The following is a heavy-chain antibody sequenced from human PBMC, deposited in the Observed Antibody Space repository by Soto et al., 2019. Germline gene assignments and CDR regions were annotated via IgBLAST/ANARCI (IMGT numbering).Heavy chain of an antibody. CDR1: GGSISSYY. D-gene: IGHD5-12*01. J-gene: IGHJ3*02. CDR3: ARAHSLALDAFDI. Sequence: SETLSLTCTVSGGSISSYYWSWIRQPPGKGLEWIGYIYYSGSTNYNPSLKSRVTISVDTSKNQFSLKLSSVTAADTAVYYCARAHSLALDAFDIWGQGTMVTVSS. CDR2: IYYSGST. V-gene: IGHV4-59*01.